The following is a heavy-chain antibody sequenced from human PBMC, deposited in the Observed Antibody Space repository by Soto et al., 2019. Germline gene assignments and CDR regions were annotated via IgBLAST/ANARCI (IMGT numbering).Heavy chain of an antibody. J-gene: IGHJ6*02. CDR2: ISGSGGST. D-gene: IGHD6-19*01. V-gene: IGHV3-23*01. CDR3: AKEGSTGIAVAGTSYYYYGMDV. CDR1: GFTFSSYA. Sequence: EVQLLESGGGLVQPGGSLRLSCAASGFTFSSYAMSWVRQAPGKGLEWVSAISGSGGSTYYADSVKGRFTISRDNSKNTLYLQMNSLRAEDTAVYYCAKEGSTGIAVAGTSYYYYGMDVWGQGTTVTVSS.